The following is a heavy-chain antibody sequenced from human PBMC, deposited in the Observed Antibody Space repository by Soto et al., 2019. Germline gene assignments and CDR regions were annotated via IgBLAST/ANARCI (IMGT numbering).Heavy chain of an antibody. CDR1: GFTFSDYY. Sequence: GGSLRLSCAASGFTFSDYYMSWIRQAPGKGLEWVSYISSSGSTIYYADSVKGRFTISRDNAKNSLYLQMNSLRAEDTAVYYCARGYYDILTGRYYYGMDVWGQGTTVTVSS. D-gene: IGHD3-9*01. CDR2: ISSSGSTI. CDR3: ARGYYDILTGRYYYGMDV. J-gene: IGHJ6*02. V-gene: IGHV3-11*04.